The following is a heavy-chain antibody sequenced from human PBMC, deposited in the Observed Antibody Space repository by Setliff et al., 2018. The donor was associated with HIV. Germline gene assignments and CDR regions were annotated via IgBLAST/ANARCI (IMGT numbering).Heavy chain of an antibody. CDR3: ARDMQDNNSFGPNSNLGY. D-gene: IGHD5-18*01. CDR2: INTANANT. CDR1: GYTFSNYA. V-gene: IGHV1-3*04. Sequence: GASVKVSCKSSGYTFSNYALHWVRQAPGQRLEWMGWINTANANTKYSQKFQGRVTITRDTSAGTAYMELSSLRSEDTTVYFCARDMQDNNSFGPNSNLGYWGQGTQVTVSS. J-gene: IGHJ4*02.